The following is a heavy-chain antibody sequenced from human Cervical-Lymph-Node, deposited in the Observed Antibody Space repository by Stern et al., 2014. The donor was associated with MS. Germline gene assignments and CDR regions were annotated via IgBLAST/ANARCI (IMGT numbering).Heavy chain of an antibody. D-gene: IGHD3-16*02. J-gene: IGHJ6*02. CDR1: GGSISSGSYY. Sequence: QVQLQESGPGLVKPSQTLSLTCTVSGGSISSGSYYWGWVRQHPGKGLEWIGYIHYSGKPYYNPSLKSLVTISRDTSQNQFSLELSSVTAADTAVYHCVRAAQYDNVWGSYRSDYGMAVWGQGTTVIVS. CDR2: IHYSGKP. V-gene: IGHV4-31*01. CDR3: VRAAQYDNVWGSYRSDYGMAV.